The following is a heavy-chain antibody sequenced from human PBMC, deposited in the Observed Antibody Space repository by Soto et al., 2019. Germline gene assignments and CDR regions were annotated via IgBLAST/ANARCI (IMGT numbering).Heavy chain of an antibody. J-gene: IGHJ4*02. D-gene: IGHD3-22*01. CDR3: AKDPYDTSGYFQDY. V-gene: IGHV3-23*01. Sequence: PGGSLRLCCAASGFTFSSYAMTWVRQAPGKGLEWVSAISGGGGSTYYADSVKGRFTISRDNSRNTLYLQMNSLRAEDTALYYCAKDPYDTSGYFQDYWGQGTLVTVSS. CDR1: GFTFSSYA. CDR2: ISGGGGST.